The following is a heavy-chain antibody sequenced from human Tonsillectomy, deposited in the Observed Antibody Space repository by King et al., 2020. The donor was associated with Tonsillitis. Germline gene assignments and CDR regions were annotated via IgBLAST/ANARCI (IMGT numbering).Heavy chain of an antibody. J-gene: IGHJ3*02. CDR1: GFTFSSYA. V-gene: IGHV3-23*04. CDR2: ISGSGGST. Sequence: VQLVESGGGLVQPGGSLRLSCAASGFTFSSYAMSWVRQAPGQGLEWVAAISGSGGSTYYADSVKGRVTISSDNSKSTLYLQMHSLRAEDTAVYYCAKDWGSKGVVITHDAFDIWGQGTMVTVSS. D-gene: IGHD3-22*01. CDR3: AKDWGSKGVVITHDAFDI.